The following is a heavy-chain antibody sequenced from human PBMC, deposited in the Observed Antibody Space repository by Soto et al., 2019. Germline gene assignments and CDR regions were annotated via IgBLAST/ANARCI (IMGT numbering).Heavy chain of an antibody. V-gene: IGHV4-34*01. D-gene: IGHD3-3*02. Sequence: SETLSVTCAFYVGSFSVYPWSWIRQPPGKGLDCIGEINHSGSTNYNPSLKSRVTISVDTSKNQFSLKLSSVTAADTAVYYCARCGIRRYPQNTTNWFDPWGQGTLVTVSS. CDR2: INHSGST. CDR3: ARCGIRRYPQNTTNWFDP. J-gene: IGHJ5*02. CDR1: VGSFSVYP.